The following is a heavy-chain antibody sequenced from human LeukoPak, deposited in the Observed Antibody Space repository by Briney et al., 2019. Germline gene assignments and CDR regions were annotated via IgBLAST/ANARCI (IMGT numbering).Heavy chain of an antibody. CDR1: GFTFSSYA. CDR2: ISVTGGTT. V-gene: IGHV3-23*01. J-gene: IGHJ4*02. Sequence: GGSLRLSCAASGFTFSSYAMSWVRQAPGKGLEWVSAISVTGGTTYYADSVKGRFTISRDNSKNTLYLQMNSLRAEDTAVYYCARARNFDYWGQGTLVTVSS. CDR3: ARARNFDY. D-gene: IGHD6-6*01.